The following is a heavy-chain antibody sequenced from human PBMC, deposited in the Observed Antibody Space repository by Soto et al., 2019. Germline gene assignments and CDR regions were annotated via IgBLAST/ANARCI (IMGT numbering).Heavy chain of an antibody. CDR1: GYTFTSYG. D-gene: IGHD1-26*01. CDR2: ISAYNGNT. J-gene: IGHJ6*02. V-gene: IGHV1-18*04. Sequence: ASVKVSCKASGYTFTSYGISWVRQAPGQGLEWMGWISAYNGNTNYAQKLQGRVTMTTDTSTSTAYMELRSLRSDDTAVYYCARAIVGATPYYGMDVWGQGTTVTVSS. CDR3: ARAIVGATPYYGMDV.